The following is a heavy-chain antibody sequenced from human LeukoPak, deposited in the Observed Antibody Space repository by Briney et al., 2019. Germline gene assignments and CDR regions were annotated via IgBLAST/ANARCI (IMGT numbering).Heavy chain of an antibody. V-gene: IGHV7-4-1*02. CDR2: IDTKTGDP. CDR3: AIHPSDSSGYFSY. CDR1: GYTFSSCA. Sequence: ASVKVSCKASGYTFSSCAINWVRQAPGQGLEYMGWIDTKTGDPTYAQGFTGRFVFSLDTSVSTAYLQISSLKAEDTAVYYCAIHPSDSSGYFSYWGQGALVTVSS. J-gene: IGHJ4*02. D-gene: IGHD3-22*01.